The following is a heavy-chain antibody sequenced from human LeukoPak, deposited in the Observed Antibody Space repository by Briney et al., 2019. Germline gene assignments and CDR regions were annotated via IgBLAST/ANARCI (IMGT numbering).Heavy chain of an antibody. CDR3: ARGIRADSSGYYPRFDP. Sequence: PSETLSLTCAVAGGSISSGGYSWSWLRQPPGKGLEWIAYIYHGGSTYYNPSLKSRVTISVDRSKNQFSLKLSSVTAADTAVYYCARGIRADSSGYYPRFDPWGQGTLVTVSS. V-gene: IGHV4-30-2*01. CDR1: GGSISSGGYS. D-gene: IGHD3-22*01. CDR2: IYHGGST. J-gene: IGHJ5*02.